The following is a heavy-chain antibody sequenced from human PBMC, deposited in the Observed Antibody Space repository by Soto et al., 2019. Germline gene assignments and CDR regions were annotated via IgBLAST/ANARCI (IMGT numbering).Heavy chain of an antibody. J-gene: IGHJ4*02. D-gene: IGHD3-22*01. V-gene: IGHV1-18*01. CDR2: ISAYNGNT. CDR3: VSDGYDSSGYYYYLY. Sequence: ASVEVSCKASGYTFTSYCISWVREAPGQGLEWMGWISAYNGNTNYAQKLQGRVTMTTDTSTSTAYMELRSLRSDDTAVYYCVSDGYDSSGYYYYLYWGQGTLVTVSS. CDR1: GYTFTSYC.